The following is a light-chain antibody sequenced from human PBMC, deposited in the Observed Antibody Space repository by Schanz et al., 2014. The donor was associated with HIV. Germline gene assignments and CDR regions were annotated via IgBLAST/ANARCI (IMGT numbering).Light chain of an antibody. CDR3: CSYAGSYTWV. CDR2: EVS. CDR1: SSDVGDYNY. Sequence: QSALTQPPSASGSPGQSVTISCTGTSSDVGDYNYVSWYQQHPGKAPKIMIFEVSKRPSGVPDRFSGSKSGNTASLTVSGLQAEDEADYYCCSYAGSYTWVFGGGTQLTVL. J-gene: IGLJ3*02. V-gene: IGLV2-8*01.